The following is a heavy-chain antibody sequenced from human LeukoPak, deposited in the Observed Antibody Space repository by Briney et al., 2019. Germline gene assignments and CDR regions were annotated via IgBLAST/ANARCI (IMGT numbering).Heavy chain of an antibody. CDR2: ISSSSSYI. J-gene: IGHJ3*02. CDR1: GFTFSSYS. CDR3: ARDRIQLWNDAFDI. V-gene: IGHV3-21*01. Sequence: PGGSLRLSCAASGFTFSSYSMNWVRQAPGKGLEWVSSISSSSSYIYYADSVKGRFTISRDNAKNSLYLQMNSLRAEDTAVYYCARDRIQLWNDAFDIWGQGTMVTVSS. D-gene: IGHD5-18*01.